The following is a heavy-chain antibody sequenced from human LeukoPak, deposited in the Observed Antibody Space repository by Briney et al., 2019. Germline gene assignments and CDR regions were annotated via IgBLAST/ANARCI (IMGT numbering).Heavy chain of an antibody. V-gene: IGHV4-59*05. CDR2: IYYSGST. CDR1: GGSISSYY. Sequence: SETLSLTCTVSGGSISSYYWSWIRQPPGKGLEWIGSIYYSGSTYYNPSLKSRVTISVDTSKNQFSLKLSSVTAADTAVYYCARQSTTPQNNYYDSSGYFLDYWGQGTLVTVSS. CDR3: ARQSTTPQNNYYDSSGYFLDY. D-gene: IGHD3-22*01. J-gene: IGHJ4*02.